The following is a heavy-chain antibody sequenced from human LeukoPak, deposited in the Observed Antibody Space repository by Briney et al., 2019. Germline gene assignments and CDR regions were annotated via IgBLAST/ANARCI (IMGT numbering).Heavy chain of an antibody. J-gene: IGHJ3*01. CDR1: GFIVSSNY. D-gene: IGHD1-1*01. Sequence: PGGSLRLSCAASGFIVSSNYMSWVRQAPGKGLEWVSVIYTGDSTYNADSVKGRFTISRDNSKNTLYLQMNSLRAEDTAVYYCATGWNDAFDFWGQGTMVTVSS. CDR2: IYTGDST. V-gene: IGHV3-53*01. CDR3: ATGWNDAFDF.